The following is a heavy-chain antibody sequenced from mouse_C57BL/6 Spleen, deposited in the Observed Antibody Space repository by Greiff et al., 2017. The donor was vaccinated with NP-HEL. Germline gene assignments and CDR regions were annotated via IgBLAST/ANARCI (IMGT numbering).Heavy chain of an antibody. CDR3: ARELHYYGSSYWYFDV. Sequence: EVQVVESGGGLVKPGGSLKLSCAASGFTFSSYAMSWVRQTPEKRLEWVATISDGGSYTYYPDNVKGRFTISRDNAKNNLYLQMSHLKSEDTAMYYCARELHYYGSSYWYFDVWGTGTTVTVSS. V-gene: IGHV5-4*01. J-gene: IGHJ1*03. CDR2: ISDGGSYT. CDR1: GFTFSSYA. D-gene: IGHD1-1*01.